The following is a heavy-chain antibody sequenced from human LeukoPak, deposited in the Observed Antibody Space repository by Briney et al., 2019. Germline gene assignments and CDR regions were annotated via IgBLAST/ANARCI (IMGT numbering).Heavy chain of an antibody. Sequence: HSGGSLRLSRAASGFTFSSYGMHWVRQAPGKGLEWVAVISYDGSNKYYADSVKGRFTISRDNSKNTLYLQMNSLRAEDTAVYYCAKGGRDIVVVPADYWGQGTLVTVSS. V-gene: IGHV3-30*18. D-gene: IGHD2-2*01. J-gene: IGHJ4*02. CDR2: ISYDGSNK. CDR1: GFTFSSYG. CDR3: AKGGRDIVVVPADY.